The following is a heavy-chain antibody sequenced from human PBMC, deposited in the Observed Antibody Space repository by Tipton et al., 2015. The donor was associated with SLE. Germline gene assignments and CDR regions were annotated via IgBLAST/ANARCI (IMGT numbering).Heavy chain of an antibody. D-gene: IGHD3-9*01. CDR1: GFTFDDYA. V-gene: IGHV3-9*01. Sequence: SLRLSCAASGFTFDDYAMHWVRQAPGKGLVWVSGISWNSGSIGYADSVKGRFTISRDNAKNSLYLQMNSLRAEDTALYYCAKGVHSLLRSFDWWWYGMDVWGQGTTVTVSS. CDR3: AKGVHSLLRSFDWWWYGMDV. CDR2: ISWNSGSI. J-gene: IGHJ6*02.